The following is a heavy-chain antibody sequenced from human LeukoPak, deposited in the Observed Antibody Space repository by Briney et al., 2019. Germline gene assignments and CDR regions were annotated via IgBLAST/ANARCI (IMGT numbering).Heavy chain of an antibody. V-gene: IGHV3-21*01. CDR1: GFTFSSYS. Sequence: PGGSLRLSCAASGFTFSSYSMNWVRQAPGKGLEWVSSISSSSSYIYYADSVKGRFTISRDNAKNSLYLQMNSPRAEDTAVYHCARDRGDGYNRDYWGQGTLVTVSS. D-gene: IGHD5-24*01. J-gene: IGHJ4*02. CDR2: ISSSSSYI. CDR3: ARDRGDGYNRDY.